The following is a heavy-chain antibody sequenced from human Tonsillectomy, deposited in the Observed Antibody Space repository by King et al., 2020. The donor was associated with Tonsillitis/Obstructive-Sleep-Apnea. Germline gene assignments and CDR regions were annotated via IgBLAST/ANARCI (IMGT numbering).Heavy chain of an antibody. D-gene: IGHD1-20*01. CDR2: ISWNSGSI. J-gene: IGHJ4*02. Sequence: VQLVESGGGLVQPGRSLRLSCAASGFTFDDYAMHWVRQAPGKGLEWVSGISWNSGSIGYADSVKGRFTISRDNAKNSLYLQMNSLRAEDTALYYCAKDGHSNWSSYGFDYWGQGTLVTVSS. CDR1: GFTFDDYA. CDR3: AKDGHSNWSSYGFDY. V-gene: IGHV3-9*01.